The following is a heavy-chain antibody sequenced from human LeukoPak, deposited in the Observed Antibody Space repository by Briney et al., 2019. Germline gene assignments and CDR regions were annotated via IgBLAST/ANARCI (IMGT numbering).Heavy chain of an antibody. J-gene: IGHJ6*03. CDR1: GFTFSDYY. CDR2: ISSSNTM. V-gene: IGHV3-69-1*01. Sequence: GGSLRLSCAASGFTFSDYYMNWIRQAPGKGLGWVSYISSSNTMYYADSVKGRFTISRDNAKNSLYLQMNSLRAEDTAVYYCARQRGHCSSTSCAYFSYYMDVWGKGTTVTVSS. D-gene: IGHD2-2*01. CDR3: ARQRGHCSSTSCAYFSYYMDV.